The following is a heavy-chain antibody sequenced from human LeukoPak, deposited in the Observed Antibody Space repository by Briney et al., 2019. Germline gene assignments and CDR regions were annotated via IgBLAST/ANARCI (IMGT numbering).Heavy chain of an antibody. Sequence: PGGSLRLSCAASGFTFSSYSMNWVRQAPGKGLEWVSSISSSSSYIYYADSVKGRFTISRDNAKNSLYLQMNSLRAEDTAVYYCARESYRGYSYGPTGDYRGQGTLVTVSS. V-gene: IGHV3-21*04. CDR1: GFTFSSYS. D-gene: IGHD5-18*01. CDR2: ISSSSSYI. J-gene: IGHJ4*02. CDR3: ARESYRGYSYGPTGDY.